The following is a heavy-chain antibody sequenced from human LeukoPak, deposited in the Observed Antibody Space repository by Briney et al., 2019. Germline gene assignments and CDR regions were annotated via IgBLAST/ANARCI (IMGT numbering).Heavy chain of an antibody. CDR3: ASRTSVVPAAHYNY. Sequence: VASVKVSCKASGGTFSSYAISWVRQAPGQGLEWMGGIIPIFGTANYAQKFQGRVTITADESTSTAYMELSSLRSEDTAVYYCASRTSVVPAAHYNYWGQGTLVTVSS. D-gene: IGHD2-2*01. CDR2: IIPIFGTA. J-gene: IGHJ4*02. V-gene: IGHV1-69*13. CDR1: GGTFSSYA.